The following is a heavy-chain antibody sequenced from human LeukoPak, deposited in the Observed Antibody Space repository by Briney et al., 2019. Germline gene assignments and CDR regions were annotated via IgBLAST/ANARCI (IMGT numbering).Heavy chain of an antibody. J-gene: IGHJ4*02. Sequence: GGSLRLSCAASGFTFSTYSMHWVRRAPGKGLEYLSAITSNGGSTYHADSVKGRFTISRDNSKNTLYLQMGSLRTEDMAVYYCARGGTSSWYLDYWGQGTLVTVSS. V-gene: IGHV3-64*02. CDR3: ARGGTSSWYLDY. D-gene: IGHD6-13*01. CDR1: GFTFSTYS. CDR2: ITSNGGST.